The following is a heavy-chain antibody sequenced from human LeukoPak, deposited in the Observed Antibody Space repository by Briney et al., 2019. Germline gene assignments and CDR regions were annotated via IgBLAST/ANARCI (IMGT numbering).Heavy chain of an antibody. D-gene: IGHD3-22*01. J-gene: IGHJ4*02. CDR3: ARNLYYYDSSGYFYY. CDR2: VNNDGSST. V-gene: IGHV3-74*01. Sequence: PGGSLRLSCGAPGFSFSSYWMHWVRQAPGKGLMWVSRVNNDGSSTTYADSVKGRFTISRDNSKNTLYLQMNSLRAEDTAVYYCARNLYYYDSSGYFYYWGQGTLVTVSS. CDR1: GFSFSSYW.